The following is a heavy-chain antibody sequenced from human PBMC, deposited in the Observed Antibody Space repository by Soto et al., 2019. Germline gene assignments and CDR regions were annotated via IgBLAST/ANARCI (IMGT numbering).Heavy chain of an antibody. Sequence: PSETLSLTCAVYGGSFSYHYWSWIRQPPGKGLEWIGEINHNGSPNYNPSLKSRVTISVDTSKNQFSLKLSAVAAADTAVYYCAGGSGRPRFDSWGRGTPVTVSS. V-gene: IGHV4-34*01. CDR2: INHNGSP. D-gene: IGHD3-10*01. J-gene: IGHJ4*02. CDR3: AGGSGRPRFDS. CDR1: GGSFSYHY.